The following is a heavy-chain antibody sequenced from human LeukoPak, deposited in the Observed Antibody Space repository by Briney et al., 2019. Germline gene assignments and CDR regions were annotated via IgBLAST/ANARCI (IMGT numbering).Heavy chain of an antibody. D-gene: IGHD3-3*01. CDR1: GFTFSSYG. J-gene: IGHJ4*02. Sequence: GGSLRLSCAASGFTFSSYGMSWVRQAPGKGLEWVSAISGSGGSTYYADSVKGRFTISRDNSKNTLYLQMNSLRAEDTAVYYCASGKIFGVVIPFDYWGQGTLVTVSS. V-gene: IGHV3-23*01. CDR3: ASGKIFGVVIPFDY. CDR2: ISGSGGST.